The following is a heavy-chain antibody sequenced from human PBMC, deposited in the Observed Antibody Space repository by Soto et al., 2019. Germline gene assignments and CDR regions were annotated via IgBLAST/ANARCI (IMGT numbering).Heavy chain of an antibody. J-gene: IGHJ4*02. CDR3: AGGTIYGMMDY. CDR1: GGSFSGYY. CDR2: IYHSGST. D-gene: IGHD3-3*01. Sequence: PSETLSLTCALYGGSFSGYYWSWIRQPPGKGLEWIGDIYHSGSTNYNPSLKSRVTTSVDTSKNQFSLKLSSVTAADTAVYYCAGGTIYGMMDYWGQGTLVTVSS. V-gene: IGHV4-34*01.